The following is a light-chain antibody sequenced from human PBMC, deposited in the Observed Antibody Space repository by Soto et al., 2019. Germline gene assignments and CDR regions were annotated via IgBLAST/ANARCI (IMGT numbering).Light chain of an antibody. J-gene: IGKJ3*01. V-gene: IGKV1-33*01. CDR2: DAS. CDR3: LQYDTLPPT. Sequence: DIQMTQSPSSLSASVGDRVTITCQASHDINLYLNWYQQKPGKAPRLLIYDASNVETGVPSRFSGDGSETDFTLTINSLQPEDIATYSCLQYDTLPPTFGPGTKVEIQ. CDR1: HDINLY.